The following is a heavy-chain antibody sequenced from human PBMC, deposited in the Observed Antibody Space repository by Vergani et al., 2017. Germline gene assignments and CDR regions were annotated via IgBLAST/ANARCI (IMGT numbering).Heavy chain of an antibody. V-gene: IGHV3-9*01. CDR2: ISWNSGSI. CDR3: AKDLTFGGVAQYYFDY. J-gene: IGHJ4*02. CDR1: GFTFDDYA. D-gene: IGHD3-16*01. Sequence: EVQLVESGGGLVQPGRSLRLSCAASGFTFDDYAMHWVRQAPGKGLEWVSGISWNSGSIGYADSVKGRFTISRVNAKNSLYLRMNSLRAEDTALYYCAKDLTFGGVAQYYFDYWGQGTLVTVSS.